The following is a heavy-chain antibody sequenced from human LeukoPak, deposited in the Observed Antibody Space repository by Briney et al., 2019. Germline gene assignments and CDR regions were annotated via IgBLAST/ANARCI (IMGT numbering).Heavy chain of an antibody. Sequence: PGGSLRLTCAASGFTFSSYSMNWVRQAPGKGLEWVSSISSSSSYIYYADSMKGRFTISRDNAKNSLYLQMNSLRAEDTALYYCARDANMVRGVIIYYYYYMDVWGKGTTVTVSS. CDR3: ARDANMVRGVIIYYYYYMDV. D-gene: IGHD3-10*01. J-gene: IGHJ6*03. CDR2: ISSSSSYI. V-gene: IGHV3-21*04. CDR1: GFTFSSYS.